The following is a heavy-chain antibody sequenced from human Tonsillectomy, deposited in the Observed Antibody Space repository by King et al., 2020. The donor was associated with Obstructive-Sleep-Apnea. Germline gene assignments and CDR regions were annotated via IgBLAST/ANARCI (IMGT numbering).Heavy chain of an antibody. D-gene: IGHD6-25*01. CDR1: EFTFSDYY. CDR3: ARAAGNWYFDL. Sequence: VQLVESGGGLVKPGGSLRLSCAASEFTFSDYYMTWIRQAPGKGLEWVSYISSSGYSIYYADSVKGRFTISRDNAKSSLHLQMNTLRAEDTAVYYCARAAGNWYFDLWRRGTLVTVSS. J-gene: IGHJ2*01. CDR2: ISSSGYSI. V-gene: IGHV3-11*01.